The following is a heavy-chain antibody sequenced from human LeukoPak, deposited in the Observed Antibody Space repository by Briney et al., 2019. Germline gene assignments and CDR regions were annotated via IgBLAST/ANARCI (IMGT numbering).Heavy chain of an antibody. V-gene: IGHV5-51*01. D-gene: IGHD6-19*01. CDR1: GYIFTSYW. CDR3: ARHGSGWYSRVNRYVDY. Sequence: GESLKISCKGSGYIFTSYWIGWVRQMPGKDLEWMGIIYPGDSDTRYSPSFQGQVTISADKSISTAYLQWSSLKASDTAMYYCARHGSGWYSRVNRYVDYWGQGTLVTVSS. J-gene: IGHJ4*02. CDR2: IYPGDSDT.